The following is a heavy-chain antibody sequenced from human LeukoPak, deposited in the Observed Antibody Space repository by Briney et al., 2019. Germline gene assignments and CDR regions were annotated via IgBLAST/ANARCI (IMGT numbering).Heavy chain of an antibody. Sequence: GGFLRLSCAASGFTVNTNYMSWVRQAPGKGLEGVSILYSGGGTDYADPVKGRFTISRHNSENTLYLQMNSLRAEDTAVYYCARDGGHAESDYWGQGTLVTVSS. J-gene: IGHJ4*02. CDR1: GFTVNTNY. CDR2: LYSGGGT. D-gene: IGHD2-15*01. CDR3: ARDGGHAESDY. V-gene: IGHV3-53*04.